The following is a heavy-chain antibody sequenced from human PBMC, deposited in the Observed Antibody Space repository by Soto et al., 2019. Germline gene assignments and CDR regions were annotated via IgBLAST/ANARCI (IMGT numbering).Heavy chain of an antibody. J-gene: IGHJ5*02. Sequence: EEQLLESGGGLVQPGGSLRLSCAASGFSFSSYGMSWVRQAPGKGLEWVSGISGGGDSTYYADSVKSRFTISRDKSKNTLYLQMNSLRAEDTAVYYCARGQDDYGDSDVWFDPWGQGTLVSVSS. CDR2: ISGGGDST. V-gene: IGHV3-23*01. D-gene: IGHD4-17*01. CDR1: GFSFSSYG. CDR3: ARGQDDYGDSDVWFDP.